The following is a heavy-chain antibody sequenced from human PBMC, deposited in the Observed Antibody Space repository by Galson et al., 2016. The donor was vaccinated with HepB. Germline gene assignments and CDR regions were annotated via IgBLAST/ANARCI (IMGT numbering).Heavy chain of an antibody. V-gene: IGHV3-48*03. D-gene: IGHD6-13*01. CDR1: GFTFSSYE. CDR2: ISSSGSTI. Sequence: SLRLSCAASGFTFSSYEMNWVRQAPGKGLEWVSYISSSGSTINYADSVKGRFTISRDNAKNSLYLQMNSLRAEDTAVYYCARDRSSWRLYYYYGMDVWGQGTTVTFSS. J-gene: IGHJ6*02. CDR3: ARDRSSWRLYYYYGMDV.